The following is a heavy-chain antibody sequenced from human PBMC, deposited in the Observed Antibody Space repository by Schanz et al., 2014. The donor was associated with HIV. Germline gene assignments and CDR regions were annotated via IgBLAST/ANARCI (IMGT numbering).Heavy chain of an antibody. V-gene: IGHV1-2*02. D-gene: IGHD5-12*01. CDR2: INPKNGGT. J-gene: IGHJ5*01. Sequence: QVHLVQSGAEVQMPGASVRVSCKTSGYSFTDYHIHWVRQAPGQGLEWMGWINPKNGGTKYAQKFQGRVTMTRDTSISTAYLELSRLRSDDTAVYYCAREPNYSGFDSWGHGTLVTVSS. CDR1: GYSFTDYH. CDR3: AREPNYSGFDS.